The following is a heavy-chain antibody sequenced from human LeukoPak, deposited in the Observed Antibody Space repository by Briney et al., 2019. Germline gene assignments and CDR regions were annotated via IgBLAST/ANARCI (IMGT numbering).Heavy chain of an antibody. Sequence: SETLSLTCTVSGGSISSYYWSWIRQPPGKGLEWIGYIYYSGSTSYSPSLKSRTTISVDTPKNQFSLKLTSVTAADTAVYYCARRGYCSGVSCYSFDYWGQGTLVTVSS. CDR1: GGSISSYY. D-gene: IGHD2-15*01. J-gene: IGHJ4*02. CDR2: IYYSGST. V-gene: IGHV4-59*08. CDR3: ARRGYCSGVSCYSFDY.